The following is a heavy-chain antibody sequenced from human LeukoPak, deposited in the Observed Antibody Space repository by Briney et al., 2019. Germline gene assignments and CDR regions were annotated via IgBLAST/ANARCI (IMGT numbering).Heavy chain of an antibody. D-gene: IGHD1-14*01. Sequence: GGSLRLSCAASGFTFSSYSMNWVRQAPGKGLEWVSLIYSGGTTYYADSVKGRFTISRDSSKNTLYLQMSSLTAEDTAVYYCASLTNWYFDLWGRGTLVTVSS. CDR3: ASLTNWYFDL. CDR1: GFTFSSYS. V-gene: IGHV3-53*01. J-gene: IGHJ2*01. CDR2: IYSGGTT.